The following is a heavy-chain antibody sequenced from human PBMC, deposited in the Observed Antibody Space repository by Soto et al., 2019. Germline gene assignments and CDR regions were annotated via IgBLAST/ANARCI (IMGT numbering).Heavy chain of an antibody. CDR2: INGGGST. CDR3: VRENYYSGMDV. Sequence: EVQLVESGGGLIQPGGSLRLSCAASGFNVSVNYMNWVRQAPGKGLEWVSVINGGGSTNYADSVRGRFTISRDTSKNTLSLQMNGLRAEDTAVYYCVRENYYSGMDVWGQGTTVIVSS. J-gene: IGHJ6*02. V-gene: IGHV3-53*01. CDR1: GFNVSVNY.